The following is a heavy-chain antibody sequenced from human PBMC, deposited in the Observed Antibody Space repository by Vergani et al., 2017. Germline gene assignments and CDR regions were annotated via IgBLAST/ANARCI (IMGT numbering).Heavy chain of an antibody. V-gene: IGHV3-33*01. CDR2: IWYDGSNK. CDR3: ARDFMGTTMIVMGPDY. CDR1: GFTFSSYV. Sequence: QVQLVESGGGVVQPGRSLRLSFAASGFTFSSYVIHWVRQAPGKGLEWVALIWYDGSNKYYADSVKGRFTISRDNSKNTLYLQMNSLRAEDTAVYYCARDFMGTTMIVMGPDYWGQGTLVTVSS. D-gene: IGHD3-22*01. J-gene: IGHJ4*02.